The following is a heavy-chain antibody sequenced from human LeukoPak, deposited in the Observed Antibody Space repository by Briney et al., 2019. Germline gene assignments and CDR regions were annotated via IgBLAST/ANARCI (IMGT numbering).Heavy chain of an antibody. Sequence: SVKVSCKASGGTFSSYAISWVRQAPGQGLEWMGGIIPIFGTANYAQKFQGRVTITADESTSTAYMELSSLRSEDTAVYYCARERPGYCSSTSCYHFDYWGQGTLVTVSS. CDR3: ARERPGYCSSTSCYHFDY. CDR2: IIPIFGTA. J-gene: IGHJ4*02. CDR1: GGTFSSYA. D-gene: IGHD2-2*01. V-gene: IGHV1-69*13.